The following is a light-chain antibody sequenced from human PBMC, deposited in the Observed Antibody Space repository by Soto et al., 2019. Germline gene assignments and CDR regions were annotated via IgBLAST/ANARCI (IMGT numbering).Light chain of an antibody. Sequence: DIQMTQSASSLSASVGDRVTITCQASQDITRYLSWYQQKPGQAPKLLISDASNLESGVPSRFSGSGSGTDFTFTISSLQPEDLATYFCQQYDDLPLTFGGGTKVDIK. CDR1: QDITRY. CDR2: DAS. V-gene: IGKV1-33*01. CDR3: QQYDDLPLT. J-gene: IGKJ4*01.